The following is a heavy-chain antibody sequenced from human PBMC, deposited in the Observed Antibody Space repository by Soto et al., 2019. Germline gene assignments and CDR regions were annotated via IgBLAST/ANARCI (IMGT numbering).Heavy chain of an antibody. V-gene: IGHV3-30*18. CDR3: AKATPSDAFDI. CDR2: ISYDGSNK. J-gene: IGHJ3*02. Sequence: ESGGGVVQPGRSLRLSCAASGFTFSSYGMHWVRQAPGKGLEWVAVISYDGSNKYYADSVKGRFTISRDNSKNTLYLQMNSLRAEDTAVYYCAKATPSDAFDIWGQGTMVTVSS. CDR1: GFTFSSYG.